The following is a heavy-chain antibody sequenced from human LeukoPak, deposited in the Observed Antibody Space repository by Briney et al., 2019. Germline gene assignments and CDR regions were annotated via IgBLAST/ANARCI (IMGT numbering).Heavy chain of an antibody. CDR2: IKQDGSEK. D-gene: IGHD2-15*01. J-gene: IGHJ6*03. CDR1: GFTFSSYW. V-gene: IGHV3-7*01. CDR3: ARGFDCSGGGCPSHYYYYYYMDV. Sequence: GGSLRLSCAASGFTFSSYWMSWVRQAPGKGLEWVANIKQDGSEKYYVDSVKGRFTISRDNAKNSLYLQMNSLRAEDTAVYYCARGFDCSGGGCPSHYYYYYYMDVWGKGTTVTISS.